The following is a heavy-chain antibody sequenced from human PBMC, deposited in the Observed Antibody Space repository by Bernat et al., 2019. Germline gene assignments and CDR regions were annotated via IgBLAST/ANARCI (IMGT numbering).Heavy chain of an antibody. V-gene: IGHV3-21*01. Sequence: EVQLVESGGGLVKPGGSLRLSCAASGFTFSSYSMNWVRQAPGKGLEWVSSISSSSSYIYYADSVKGRFTISRDNAMNSLYLQMNSLRAEDTAVYYCARGRTSGSYEDYWGQGTLVTVSS. J-gene: IGHJ4*02. CDR3: ARGRTSGSYEDY. D-gene: IGHD1-26*01. CDR2: ISSSSSYI. CDR1: GFTFSSYS.